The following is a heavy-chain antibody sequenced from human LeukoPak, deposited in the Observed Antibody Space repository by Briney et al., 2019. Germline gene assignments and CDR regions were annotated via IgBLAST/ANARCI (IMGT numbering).Heavy chain of an antibody. J-gene: IGHJ3*02. D-gene: IGHD3-22*01. V-gene: IGHV3-74*01. CDR3: AREEGYYYDSSGLRAFDI. CDR1: GFTFRSYW. Sequence: GGSLRLSCAASGFTFRSYWMHWVRQGPGKGLVWVARITNDGNTRTYVDSVKGRFTISRDNAKNTLYLQMNSLRAEDTAVYYCAREEGYYYDSSGLRAFDIWRQGTMVTVSS. CDR2: ITNDGNTR.